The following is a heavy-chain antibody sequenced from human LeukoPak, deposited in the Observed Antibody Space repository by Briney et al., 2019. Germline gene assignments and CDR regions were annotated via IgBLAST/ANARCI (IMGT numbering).Heavy chain of an antibody. D-gene: IGHD3-22*01. CDR3: GKDGKYYRCCYFYDGYFDS. CDR2: ISGSGLTT. Sequence: TGGSLRLSCAASGFTFSSYAMSWVRQVPGKGLEWVSGISGSGLTTFSADSLMGRFTISRDNSENTLFLQMNGLRAEDTAIYYWGKDGKYYRCCYFYDGYFDSWGQGTLVTVSS. CDR1: GFTFSSYA. V-gene: IGHV3-23*01. J-gene: IGHJ4*02.